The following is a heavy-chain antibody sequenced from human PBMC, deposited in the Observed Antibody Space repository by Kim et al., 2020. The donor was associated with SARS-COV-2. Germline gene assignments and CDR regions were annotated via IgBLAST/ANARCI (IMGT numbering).Heavy chain of an antibody. Sequence: GGSLRLSCAASGFTFSNYWMHWVRQAPGKGLVWVSRINTDGSTTNYADSVKGRFTISRDNAENTLYLQMNSLRAEDTAVYYCTRDKPIDYWGQGTLVAVSS. V-gene: IGHV3-74*01. CDR3: TRDKPIDY. CDR2: INTDGSTT. CDR1: GFTFSNYW. J-gene: IGHJ4*02.